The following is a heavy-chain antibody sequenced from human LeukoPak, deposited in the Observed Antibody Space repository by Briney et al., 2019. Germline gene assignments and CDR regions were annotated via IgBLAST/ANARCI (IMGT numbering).Heavy chain of an antibody. Sequence: GRSLRLSCAASGFTFSSYAMHWVRQAPGKGLEWVAVISYDGSNKYYADSVKGRFTISRDNSKNTLYLQMNSLRAEDTAVYYCARGDSSGYYLIDYWGQGTLVTVSS. D-gene: IGHD3-22*01. CDR3: ARGDSSGYYLIDY. CDR2: ISYDGSNK. CDR1: GFTFSSYA. V-gene: IGHV3-30*04. J-gene: IGHJ4*02.